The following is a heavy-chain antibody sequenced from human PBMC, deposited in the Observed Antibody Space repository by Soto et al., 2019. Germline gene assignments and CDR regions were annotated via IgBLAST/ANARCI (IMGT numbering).Heavy chain of an antibody. D-gene: IGHD1-20*01. J-gene: IGHJ4*02. CDR3: ARYSWSFDY. V-gene: IGHV3-30*01. CDR2: ISYDGSNK. Sequence: QVQLVESGGVVVQPGRSLRLSCAASGFTLSSYAMHWVRQAPGKGLEWVTVISYDGSNKYYADSVKGRFTVYRDNSKNTLYLQMNSRRAEDAAEYYCARYSWSFDYWGQGTLVTVSS. CDR1: GFTLSSYA.